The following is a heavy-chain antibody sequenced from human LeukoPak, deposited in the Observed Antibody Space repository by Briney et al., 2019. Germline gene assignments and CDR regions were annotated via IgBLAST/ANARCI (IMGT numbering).Heavy chain of an antibody. CDR1: GSTFTCNG. Sequence: ASVKVSCKAAGSTFTCNGIGWVRQAHAQGQELKGWISAYNGNTNYAQKLQGRVTMTTDTSTSTAYMELRSLRSDDTAVYYCARDQVQLERRGLRRYGWFDPWGQGTLVTVSS. CDR2: ISAYNGNT. D-gene: IGHD1-1*01. J-gene: IGHJ5*02. CDR3: ARDQVQLERRGLRRYGWFDP. V-gene: IGHV1-18*01.